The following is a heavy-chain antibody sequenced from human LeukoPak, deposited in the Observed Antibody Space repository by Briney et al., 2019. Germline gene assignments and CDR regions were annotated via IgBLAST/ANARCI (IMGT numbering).Heavy chain of an antibody. CDR1: GGTFSSYA. CDR3: ASGKPRGYSGYDPTNYYFDY. D-gene: IGHD5-12*01. V-gene: IGHV1-69*13. CDR2: IIPIFGTA. Sequence: SVKVSCKASGGTFSSYAISWVRQAPGQGLEWMGGIIPIFGTANYAQKFQGRVTITADESTSTAYMELSSLRSEDTAVYYCASGKPRGYSGYDPTNYYFDYWGQGTLVTVSS. J-gene: IGHJ4*02.